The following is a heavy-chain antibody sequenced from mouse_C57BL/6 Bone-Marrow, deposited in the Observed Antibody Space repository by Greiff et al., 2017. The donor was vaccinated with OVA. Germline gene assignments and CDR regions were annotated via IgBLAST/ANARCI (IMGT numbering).Heavy chain of an antibody. CDR3: ANGNRERYFDV. CDR2: INPNNGGT. V-gene: IGHV1-22*01. CDR1: GYTFTDYN. J-gene: IGHJ2*01. Sequence: EVKLMESGPELVKPGASVKMSCKASGYTFTDYNMHWVKQSHGKSLEWIGYINPNNGGTSYNQKFKGKATLTVNKSSSTAYMELRSLTSEDSAVYYCANGNRERYFDVWGQGTTLTVSS.